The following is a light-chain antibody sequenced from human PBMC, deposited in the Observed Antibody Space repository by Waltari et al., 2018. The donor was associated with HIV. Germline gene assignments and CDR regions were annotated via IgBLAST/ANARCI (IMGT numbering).Light chain of an antibody. V-gene: IGLV1-47*02. Sequence: SVLTQQPSALANPQQSSTISCSGTRTKPGTNSDFRYQQFPGTATKLLKYNNNKRFSGFPDRFSGSNSGPTASLAISGRRSDDEAVYYCAAWDDSLRGHVVFGGGTNRTV. J-gene: IGLJ2*01. CDR3: AAWDDSLRGHVV. CDR2: NNN. CDR1: RTKPGTNS.